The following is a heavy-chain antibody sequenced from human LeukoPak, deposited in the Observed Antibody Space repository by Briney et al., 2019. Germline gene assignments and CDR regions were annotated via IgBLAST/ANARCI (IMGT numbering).Heavy chain of an antibody. CDR3: AKADCSSTSCYPLDYYYYGMDG. D-gene: IGHD2-2*01. CDR1: GFTFSSYA. Sequence: GGSLRLSCAASGFTFSSYAMSWVRQAPGKGLEWVSAISGSGGSTYYADSVKGRFTLSRDNSKNTLYLQMNRLRAEDTAVYYCAKADCSSTSCYPLDYYYYGMDGWGQGTTVTVSS. CDR2: ISGSGGST. V-gene: IGHV3-23*01. J-gene: IGHJ6*02.